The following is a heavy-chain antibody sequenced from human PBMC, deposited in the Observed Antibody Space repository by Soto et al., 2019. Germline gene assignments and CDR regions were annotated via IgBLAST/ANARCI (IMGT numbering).Heavy chain of an antibody. CDR3: ARRGLSNNDY. CDR2: ILHIGDSA. Sequence: DVQLLEAGGGLVQPGGSLRLSCVASGFSFSANAMTWVRQAPVKGLEWVASILHIGDSAYYAESGKGRVTISRDNSKRSLYLQMNSLRAEDTAVYYCARRGLSNNDYWGQGTLVTVSS. J-gene: IGHJ4*02. D-gene: IGHD1-1*01. V-gene: IGHV3-23*01. CDR1: GFSFSANA.